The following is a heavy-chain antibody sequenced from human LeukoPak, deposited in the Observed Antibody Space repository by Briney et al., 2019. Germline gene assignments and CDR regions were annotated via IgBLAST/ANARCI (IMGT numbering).Heavy chain of an antibody. CDR2: IYHSGST. Sequence: TASQTLSLTCAVSGGSISSSNWWSWVRQPPGKGLEWIGEIYHSGSTNYNPSLKSRVTISVDKSKNQFSLKLSSVTAADTAVYYCASVTDSGLGRAYNWFDPWGQGTLVTVSS. CDR3: ASVTDSGLGRAYNWFDP. V-gene: IGHV4-4*02. J-gene: IGHJ5*02. CDR1: GGSISSSNW. D-gene: IGHD6-25*01.